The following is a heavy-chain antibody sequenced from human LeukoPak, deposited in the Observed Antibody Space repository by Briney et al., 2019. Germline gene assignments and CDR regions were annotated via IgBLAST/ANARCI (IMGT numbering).Heavy chain of an antibody. CDR2: IIPIFGTA. Sequence: ASVKVSCKASGGTFSSYAISWVRQAPGQGLEWMGGIIPIFGTANYAQKFQGRVTITADESTSTAYMELSSLRSEDTAVYYCARSGGVSVVTGYYYYGMDVWGQGTTATVSS. V-gene: IGHV1-69*13. D-gene: IGHD4-23*01. CDR1: GGTFSSYA. CDR3: ARSGGVSVVTGYYYYGMDV. J-gene: IGHJ6*02.